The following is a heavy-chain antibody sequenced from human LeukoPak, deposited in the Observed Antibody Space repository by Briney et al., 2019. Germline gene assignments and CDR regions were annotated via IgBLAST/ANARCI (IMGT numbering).Heavy chain of an antibody. V-gene: IGHV1-8*02. CDR2: MNPNSGNT. J-gene: IGHJ4*02. Sequence: ASVKVSCKASGYTFTGYYMHWVRQAPGQGLEWMGWMNPNSGNTGYAQKFQGRVTMTRNTSISTAYMELSSLRSEDTAVYYCARARPQYSSGWYSGHYFDYWGQGTLVTVSS. D-gene: IGHD6-19*01. CDR3: ARARPQYSSGWYSGHYFDY. CDR1: GYTFTGYY.